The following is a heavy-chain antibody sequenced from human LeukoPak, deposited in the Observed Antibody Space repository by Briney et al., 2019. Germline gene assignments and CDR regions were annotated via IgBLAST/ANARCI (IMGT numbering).Heavy chain of an antibody. Sequence: SETLSLTCTVSGGSISSSSYYWGWIRQPPGKGLEWIGSIYYSGSTYYNPSLKSRVTISVDTSKNQFSLKLSSVTAADTAVYYCARGIAAAGYYFDYWGQGTLVTVSS. CDR1: GGSISSSSYY. D-gene: IGHD6-13*01. CDR2: IYYSGST. CDR3: ARGIAAAGYYFDY. V-gene: IGHV4-39*01. J-gene: IGHJ4*02.